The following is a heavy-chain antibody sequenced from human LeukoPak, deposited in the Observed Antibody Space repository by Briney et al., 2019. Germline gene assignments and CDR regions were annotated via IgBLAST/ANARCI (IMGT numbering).Heavy chain of an antibody. J-gene: IGHJ4*02. D-gene: IGHD2-15*01. V-gene: IGHV4-59*01. CDR2: IYYSGST. CDR1: GGSLNSYY. Sequence: SETLSLTCYVSGGSLNSYYWHWIRQPPRKGLEWIGYIYYSGSTNYNPSLKSRLTISVDTSKNQFSLKLSSVTAADTAVYYCARAVVGARFDYWGQGTLVTVSS. CDR3: ARAVVGARFDY.